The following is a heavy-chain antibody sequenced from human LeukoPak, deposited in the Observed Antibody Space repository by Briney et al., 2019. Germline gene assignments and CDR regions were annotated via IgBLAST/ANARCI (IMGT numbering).Heavy chain of an antibody. Sequence: GGSLRLSCAASGFTFSSYSMNWVRQAPGKGLEWVSYISSSSSTIYYADSVKGRFTISRDNAKNSLYLQMNSLRAEDTAVYYCASWPEQLNNGYWGQGTLVTVSS. J-gene: IGHJ4*02. CDR1: GFTFSSYS. CDR3: ASWPEQLNNGY. D-gene: IGHD1-14*01. CDR2: ISSSSSTI. V-gene: IGHV3-48*01.